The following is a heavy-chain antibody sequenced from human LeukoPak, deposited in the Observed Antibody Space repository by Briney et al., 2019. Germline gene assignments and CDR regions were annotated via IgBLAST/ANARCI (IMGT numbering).Heavy chain of an antibody. CDR3: ARATVVLDY. D-gene: IGHD2-2*01. V-gene: IGHV3-21*01. Sequence: GGSLRLSCAASGFAFSSHSMNWVRQAPGKGLEWVSSISGSSAYIYYADSVRGRFTVSRDNAKSSLYLQMNSLRAEDTAVYYCARATVVLDYWGQGTLVTVSS. J-gene: IGHJ4*02. CDR2: ISGSSAYI. CDR1: GFAFSSHS.